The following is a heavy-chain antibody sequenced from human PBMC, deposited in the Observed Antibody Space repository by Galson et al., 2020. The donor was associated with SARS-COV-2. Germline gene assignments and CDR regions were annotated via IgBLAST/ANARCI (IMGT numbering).Heavy chain of an antibody. CDR2: IYPDDSYT. D-gene: IGHD6-19*01. CDR1: GYSFTNYW. J-gene: IGHJ4*02. V-gene: IGHV5-51*01. CDR3: ARHRASSGWYEGIDY. Sequence: GESLKIPCRTSGYSFTNYWIGRVRQKPGKGLEWMGIIYPDDSYTIQSPSFQGQVTISADKSISTAFLQWSSVKASDNAIYYCARHRASSGWYEGIDYWGQGTLVTVSS.